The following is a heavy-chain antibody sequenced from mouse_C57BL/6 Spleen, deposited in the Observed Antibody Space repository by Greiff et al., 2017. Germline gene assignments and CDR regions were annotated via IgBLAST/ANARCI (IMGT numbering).Heavy chain of an antibody. Sequence: GGGLVQPKGSLKLSCAASGFSFNTYAMNWVRQAPGKGLEWVARIRSKSNNYATYYADSVKDRFTISRDDSESMHYLQRNNLKTEDTAMYYCVRQDGNHAMDYWGQGTSVTVSS. J-gene: IGHJ4*01. CDR2: IRSKSNNYAT. CDR1: GFSFNTYA. CDR3: VRQDGNHAMDY. V-gene: IGHV10-1*01. D-gene: IGHD2-1*01.